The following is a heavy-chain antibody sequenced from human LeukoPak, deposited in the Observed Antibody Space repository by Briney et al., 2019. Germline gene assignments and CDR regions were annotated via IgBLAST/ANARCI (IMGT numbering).Heavy chain of an antibody. D-gene: IGHD3-10*01. V-gene: IGHV4-59*01. CDR2: IYYSGST. J-gene: IGHJ4*02. CDR1: GGSISSYY. CDR3: ARESGRDYYGSGSYLFDY. Sequence: PSETLSLTCTVSGGSISSYYWSWIRQPPGKGLGWIGYIYYSGSTNYNPSLKSRVTISVDTSKNQLSLKLSSVTAADTAVYYCARESGRDYYGSGSYLFDYWGQGTLVTVSS.